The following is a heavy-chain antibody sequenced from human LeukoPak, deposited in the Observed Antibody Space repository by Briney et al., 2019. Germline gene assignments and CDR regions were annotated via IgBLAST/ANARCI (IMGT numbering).Heavy chain of an antibody. V-gene: IGHV3-11*04. Sequence: GGSLRLSCAASGFTFSDYYMSWIRQAPGKGLEWVSYISSSGSTIYYADSVKGRFTISRDNAKNSLYLQMNSLRAEDTAVYYCARGPDYSSSSYYYYYMDVWGKGTTVTVSS. J-gene: IGHJ6*03. CDR3: ARGPDYSSSSYYYYYMDV. D-gene: IGHD6-6*01. CDR2: ISSSGSTI. CDR1: GFTFSDYY.